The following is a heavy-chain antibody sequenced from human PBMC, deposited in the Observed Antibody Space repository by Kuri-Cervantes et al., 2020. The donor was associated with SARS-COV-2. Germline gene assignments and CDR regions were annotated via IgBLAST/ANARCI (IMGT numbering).Heavy chain of an antibody. CDR1: AFTFSSYS. D-gene: IGHD2-8*01. V-gene: IGHV3-48*02. CDR2: ISSSSSTI. J-gene: IGHJ6*02. Sequence: GGSLRLSCAASAFTFSSYSMNWVRQAPGKGLEWVSYISSSSSTIYYADSVKGRFTISRDNAKNSLYLQMNSLRDEDTAVYYCAREGVREIYYYYYYGMDVWGQGTTVTVSS. CDR3: AREGVREIYYYYYYGMDV.